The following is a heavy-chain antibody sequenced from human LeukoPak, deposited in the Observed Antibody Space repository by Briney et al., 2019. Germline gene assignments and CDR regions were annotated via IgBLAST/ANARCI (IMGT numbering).Heavy chain of an antibody. J-gene: IGHJ3*02. CDR3: AKVIFGVVIIGAFDI. D-gene: IGHD3-3*01. CDR1: GFTFSSYG. Sequence: GGSLRLSCAASGFTFSSYGMHWVRQAPGKGLEWVAFIRYDGSNKYYADSVKGRFTISRDNSKNTLYLQMNSLRAEDTAVYYCAKVIFGVVIIGAFDIWGQGTMVTVSS. V-gene: IGHV3-30*02. CDR2: IRYDGSNK.